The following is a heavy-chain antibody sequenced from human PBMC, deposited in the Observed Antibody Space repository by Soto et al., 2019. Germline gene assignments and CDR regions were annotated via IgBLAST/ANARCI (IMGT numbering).Heavy chain of an antibody. CDR1: GGSFRTYA. CDR3: ARVGPPSPSVIWFFDL. J-gene: IGHJ2*01. CDR2: IIPMLAAP. V-gene: IGHV1-69*01. Sequence: QGQLVQSGAEVKKPRSSVKVSCKASGGSFRTYAINWVRQAPGQGLEWMGGIIPMLAAPIYAQKFQGRLTITADESTTTVYMELSSLTSEDTAVYYCARVGPPSPSVIWFFDLWGRGTLVTVSS. D-gene: IGHD2-21*01.